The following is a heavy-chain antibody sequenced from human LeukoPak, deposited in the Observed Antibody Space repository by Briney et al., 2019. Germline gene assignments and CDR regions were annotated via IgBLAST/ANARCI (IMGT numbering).Heavy chain of an antibody. V-gene: IGHV3-7*01. Sequence: GGSLRLSCAVSGLNLSGYWMTWLRHAPRKGLEWVANIRQDGSEKNYVDSVNGRFTISRDNAENSLVLQMNSLRVEDTADYYCAREWQGGVAAAGTRIEGYYWGQGTLVAVSS. CDR2: IRQDGSEK. D-gene: IGHD6-13*01. CDR3: AREWQGGVAAAGTRIEGYY. J-gene: IGHJ4*02. CDR1: GLNLSGYW.